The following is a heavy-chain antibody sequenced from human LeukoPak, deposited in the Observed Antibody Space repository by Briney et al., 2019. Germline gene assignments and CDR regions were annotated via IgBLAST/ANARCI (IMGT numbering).Heavy chain of an antibody. CDR2: IYTSGST. V-gene: IGHV4-4*07. CDR3: AREAPTYYYGADY. Sequence: PSETLSLTRTVSGGSTSRYYWSWMPEPAGKGLEWIGRIYTSGSTNYNPSLKSRVTMSVDTSKNQFSLKLSSVTAADTAVYYCAREAPTYYYGADYWGQGTLVTVSS. CDR1: GGSTSRYY. D-gene: IGHD3-10*01. J-gene: IGHJ4*02.